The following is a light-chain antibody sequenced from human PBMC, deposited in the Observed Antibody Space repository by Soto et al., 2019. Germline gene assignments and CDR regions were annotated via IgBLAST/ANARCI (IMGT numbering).Light chain of an antibody. CDR3: CSYAGSYTHV. J-gene: IGLJ1*01. Sequence: QSVLTHPRSVSGSPGQSVTISCTGTSSDVGTYNYVSWYQQHPGKAPKLIIYDVTKWPSGVPDRFSGSKSGNTASLTISGLQAEDEADYYCCSYAGSYTHVFGTGTKVTVL. CDR1: SSDVGTYNY. V-gene: IGLV2-11*01. CDR2: DVT.